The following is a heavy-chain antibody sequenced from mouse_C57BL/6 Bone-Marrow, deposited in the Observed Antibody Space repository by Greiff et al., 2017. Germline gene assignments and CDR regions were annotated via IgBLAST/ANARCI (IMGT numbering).Heavy chain of an antibody. J-gene: IGHJ2*01. D-gene: IGHD2-10*01. Sequence: VQLQQSGAEPVRPGASVTLSRKASGYTFTDFEMHWVKQTPVHGLERIGAIDPETGGTAHNQKLKRKALLTAHQPPSIAYMELRSLTSEDSAVYYCTNPPSYCSYYFDDWGQGATLAVTS. CDR1: GYTFTDFE. V-gene: IGHV1-15*01. CDR3: TNPPSYCSYYFDD. CDR2: IDPETGGT.